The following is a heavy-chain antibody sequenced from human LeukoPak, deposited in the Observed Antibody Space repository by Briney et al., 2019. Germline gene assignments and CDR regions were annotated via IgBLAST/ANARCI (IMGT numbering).Heavy chain of an antibody. CDR2: ISAYNGNT. CDR1: GYTFTGYY. CDR3: AREEVTHLDY. J-gene: IGHJ4*02. V-gene: IGHV1-18*04. D-gene: IGHD2-21*02. Sequence: ASVKVSCKASGYTFTGYYMHWVRQAPGQGLEWMGWISAYNGNTNYAQKLQGRVTMTTDTSTSTAYMELRSLRSDDTAVYYCAREEVTHLDYWGRGTLVTVSS.